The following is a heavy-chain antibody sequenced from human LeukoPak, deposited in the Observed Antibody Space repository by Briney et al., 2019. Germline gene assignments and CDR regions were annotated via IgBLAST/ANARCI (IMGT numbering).Heavy chain of an antibody. J-gene: IGHJ4*02. D-gene: IGHD6-13*01. V-gene: IGHV3-48*01. CDR3: ARGSGSSWYFYFDY. CDR1: GFTFSSYS. Sequence: PGGSLRLSCAASGFTFSSYSVNWVRQAPGKGLEWISYISSSSNTIYYAGSVKGRFTISRDNRQNSLFLQMHNLRAEDTALYYCARGSGSSWYFYFDYWGQGTLVTVSS. CDR2: ISSSSNTI.